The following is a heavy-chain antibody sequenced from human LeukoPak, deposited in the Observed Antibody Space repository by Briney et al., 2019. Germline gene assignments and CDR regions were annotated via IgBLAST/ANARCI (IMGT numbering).Heavy chain of an antibody. Sequence: PGRSLRLSCAASGFTFSSYGMHWVRQAPGKGLEWVAVIWYDGSNKYYADSVKGRFTISRDNSKNTLYLQMNGLRPEDTAIYYCARAKRETSTRPWTSGMDVWGQGTRVTVSS. V-gene: IGHV3-33*01. CDR2: IWYDGSNK. J-gene: IGHJ6*02. CDR3: ARAKRETSTRPWTSGMDV. D-gene: IGHD3/OR15-3a*01. CDR1: GFTFSSYG.